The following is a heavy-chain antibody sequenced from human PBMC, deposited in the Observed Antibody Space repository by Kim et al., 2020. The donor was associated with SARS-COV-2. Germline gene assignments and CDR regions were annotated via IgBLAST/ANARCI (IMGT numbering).Heavy chain of an antibody. D-gene: IGHD6-19*01. Sequence: SETLSLTCTVSGGSISSSSYYWGWIRQPPGKGLEWIGSIYYSGSTYYNPSLKSRVTISVDMSKNQFSLKLSSVTAADTAVYYCARHSHNSSGWHVDCPFDPWGQGTLVTVSS. CDR1: GGSISSSSYY. CDR2: IYYSGST. V-gene: IGHV4-39*01. CDR3: ARHSHNSSGWHVDCPFDP. J-gene: IGHJ5*02.